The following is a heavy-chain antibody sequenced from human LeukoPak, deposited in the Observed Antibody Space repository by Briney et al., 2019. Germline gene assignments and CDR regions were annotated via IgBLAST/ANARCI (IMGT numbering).Heavy chain of an antibody. CDR3: ASGMDFDWLLSSYYYMDV. J-gene: IGHJ6*03. CDR1: GGSISSYY. Sequence: SETLSLTCTVSGGSISSYYWSWIRQPPGKGLEWIGYIYTSGSTNYNSSLKSRVTISVDTSKNQFSLKLSSVTAADTAVYYCASGMDFDWLLSSYYYMDVWGKGTTVTVSS. D-gene: IGHD3-9*01. CDR2: IYTSGST. V-gene: IGHV4-4*09.